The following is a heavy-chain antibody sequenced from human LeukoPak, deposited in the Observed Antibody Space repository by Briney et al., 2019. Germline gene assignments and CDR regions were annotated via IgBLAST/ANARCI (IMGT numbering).Heavy chain of an antibody. CDR1: GFTFSSYA. D-gene: IGHD5-18*01. Sequence: GRSLRLSCAASGFTFSSYAMHWVRQAPGKGLEWVAVISYDGSDKHFADSVEGRITISRDNSKNTVSLQMNSVRAEDTAVYYCARGRGYRFDCWGQGTPVTVSS. CDR3: ARGRGYRFDC. V-gene: IGHV3-30*04. J-gene: IGHJ4*02. CDR2: ISYDGSDK.